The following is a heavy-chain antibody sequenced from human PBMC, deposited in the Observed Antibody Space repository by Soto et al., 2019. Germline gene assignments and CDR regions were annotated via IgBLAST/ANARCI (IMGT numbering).Heavy chain of an antibody. CDR3: ARGSDPFGDYYYYGMDV. Sequence: GASVKVSCKASGYTFTGYYMHWVRQAPGQGLEWMGWINPNSGGTNYAQKFQGWVTMTRDTSISTAYMELSRLRSDDTAVYYCARGSDPFGDYYYYGMDVWGQGTTVTVSS. J-gene: IGHJ6*02. CDR1: GYTFTGYY. CDR2: INPNSGGT. D-gene: IGHD3-10*01. V-gene: IGHV1-2*04.